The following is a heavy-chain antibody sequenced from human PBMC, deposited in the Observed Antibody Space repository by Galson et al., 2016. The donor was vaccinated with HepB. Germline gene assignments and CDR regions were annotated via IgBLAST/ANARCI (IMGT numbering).Heavy chain of an antibody. CDR2: IYYSGGST. Sequence: ETLSLTCTVSGVSLSSYYWSWIRQPPGKGLEWIGYIYYSGGSTNYNPSLKSRVTISVDTLKDQFSLKLSSVTAADTAVYFCARVRIAVAENSYFFDSWGQGTLVTVSS. CDR3: ARVRIAVAENSYFFDS. D-gene: IGHD6-19*01. V-gene: IGHV4-59*01. CDR1: GVSLSSYY. J-gene: IGHJ4*02.